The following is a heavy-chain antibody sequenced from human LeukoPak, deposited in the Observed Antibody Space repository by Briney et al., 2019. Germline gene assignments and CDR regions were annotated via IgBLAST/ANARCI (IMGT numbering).Heavy chain of an antibody. V-gene: IGHV4-4*09. J-gene: IGHJ6*03. CDR2: IYTSGST. CDR3: ARCRSQSAYYYGSESGYYYYYYMDV. D-gene: IGHD3-10*01. CDR1: GGSISSYY. Sequence: TSETLSLTCTVSGGSISSYYWSWIRQPPGKGLEWIGYIYTSGSTNYNPSLKSRVTISVDTSKNQFSLKLSSVTAADTAVYYCARCRSQSAYYYGSESGYYYYYYMDVWGKGTTVTVSS.